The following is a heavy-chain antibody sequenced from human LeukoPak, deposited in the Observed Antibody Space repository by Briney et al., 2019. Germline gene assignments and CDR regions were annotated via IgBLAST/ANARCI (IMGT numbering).Heavy chain of an antibody. CDR2: INHSGST. V-gene: IGHV4-34*01. J-gene: IGHJ4*02. CDR1: GGSFSGYY. CDR3: ARLGYIDY. Sequence: PSETLSLTCAVYGGSFSGYYWSWIRQPPGKGLEWIGEINHSGSTNYNPSLKSRVTISVDTSKNQFSLKLSSVTAADTAVYYCARLGYIDYWGQGTLVTVSS.